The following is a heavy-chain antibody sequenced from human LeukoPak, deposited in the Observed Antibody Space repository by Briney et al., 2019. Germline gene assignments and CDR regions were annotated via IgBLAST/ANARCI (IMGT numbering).Heavy chain of an antibody. CDR1: GFNFGSYS. CDR2: ISADSATA. Sequence: GGSLRLSCAASGFNFGSYSMTWVRQAPGKGLEWVSVISADSATAFYADSVKGRFTISRDNAKNSLYLQMNSLRAEDTALYYCARDRWGYSYGGDWGQGTLVTVSS. CDR3: ARDRWGYSYGGD. D-gene: IGHD5-18*01. V-gene: IGHV3-23*01. J-gene: IGHJ4*02.